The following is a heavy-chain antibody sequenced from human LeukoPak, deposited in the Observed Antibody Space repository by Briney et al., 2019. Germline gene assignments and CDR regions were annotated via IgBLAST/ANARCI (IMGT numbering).Heavy chain of an antibody. D-gene: IGHD6-13*01. CDR2: IYYSGGT. V-gene: IGHV4-59*01. CDR1: GGSINYYY. Sequence: SETLSLTCTVSGGSINYYYWMWIRQPPGKGLEWIGYIYYSGGTHYNPSLKSRVTISVDTSKNQFSLKLSSVTAADTAVYYCARWYSDTWYNWFDPWGQGTLVTVSS. CDR3: ARWYSDTWYNWFDP. J-gene: IGHJ5*02.